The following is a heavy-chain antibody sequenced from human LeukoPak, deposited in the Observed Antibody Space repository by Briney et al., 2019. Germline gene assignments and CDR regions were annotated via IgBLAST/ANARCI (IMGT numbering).Heavy chain of an antibody. D-gene: IGHD7-27*01. Sequence: SETLSLTCTVSGGSISSGSYYWSWIRQPAGKGLEWIGRIYTSGSTNYNPSLKSRVTISVDTSKNQFSLKLSSVTAADTAVYYCARGPGSPPFDYWGQGTLVTVSS. V-gene: IGHV4-61*02. CDR3: ARGPGSPPFDY. CDR2: IYTSGST. J-gene: IGHJ4*02. CDR1: GGSISSGSYY.